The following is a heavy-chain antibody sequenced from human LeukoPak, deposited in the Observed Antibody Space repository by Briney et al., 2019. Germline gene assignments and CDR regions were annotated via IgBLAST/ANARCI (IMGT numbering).Heavy chain of an antibody. CDR2: ISYDGNYK. V-gene: IGHV3-30*18. J-gene: IGHJ4*02. D-gene: IGHD3-22*01. CDR1: GFIFSNYG. CDR3: AKHPFTMIVVVETVFDY. Sequence: GGSLRLSCAASGFIFSNYGMHWVRQAPGKGLEWVAVISYDGNYKYYADSVKGRFTISRDNSKNTLYLQMNSLRAEDTAVYYCAKHPFTMIVVVETVFDYWGQGTLVTVSS.